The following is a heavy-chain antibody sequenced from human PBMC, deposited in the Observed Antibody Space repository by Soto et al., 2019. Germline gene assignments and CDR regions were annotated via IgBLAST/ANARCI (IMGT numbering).Heavy chain of an antibody. Sequence: GESLKISCKGSGYSFTSYWISWVRQMPGKGLEWMGRIDPSDSYTNYSPSFQGHVTISADKSISTAYLQWSSLKASDTAMYCCARAPVGATLVFWFDPWGQGTLVTVSS. CDR3: ARAPVGATLVFWFDP. CDR2: IDPSDSYT. J-gene: IGHJ5*02. D-gene: IGHD1-26*01. CDR1: GYSFTSYW. V-gene: IGHV5-10-1*01.